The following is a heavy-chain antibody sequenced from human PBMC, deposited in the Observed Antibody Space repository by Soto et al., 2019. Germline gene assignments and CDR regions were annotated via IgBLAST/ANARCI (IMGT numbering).Heavy chain of an antibody. J-gene: IGHJ4*02. Sequence: GASVKVSCKASGYTFTSYYMHWVRQAPGQGLEWMGIINPSGGSTSYAQKFQGRVTMTRDTSISTAYMELSRLRSDDTAVYYCARVSGGSVAALVWGQGTLVTVSS. CDR2: INPSGGST. CDR3: ARVSGGSVAALV. CDR1: GYTFTSYY. V-gene: IGHV1-46*01. D-gene: IGHD6-19*01.